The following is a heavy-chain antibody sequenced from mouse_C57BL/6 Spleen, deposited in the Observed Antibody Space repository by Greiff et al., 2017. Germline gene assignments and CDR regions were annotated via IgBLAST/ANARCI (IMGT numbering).Heavy chain of an antibody. CDR1: GYTFTDYY. CDR2: INPNNGGT. CDR3: ARSDGNSDYFDY. Sequence: EVQLQQSGPELVKPGASVKISCKASGYTFTDYYMNWVKQSHGKSLEWIGDINPNNGGTSYNQKFKGKATLTVDKSSSTAYMALRSLTSEDSAVYYCARSDGNSDYFDYWGQGTTLTVSS. J-gene: IGHJ2*01. V-gene: IGHV1-26*01. D-gene: IGHD2-1*01.